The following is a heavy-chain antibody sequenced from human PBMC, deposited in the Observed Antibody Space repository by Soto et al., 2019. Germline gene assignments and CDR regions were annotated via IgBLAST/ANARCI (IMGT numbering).Heavy chain of an antibody. CDR1: GGTFYTXT. CDR3: AXXXRXXXXXSXDLDS. CDR2: ITPIYPTT. Sequence: QVQLVQSGAEVRKPGSSVQVSCKASGGTFYTXTXXXVRXXXXXGLEWMGSITPIYPTTNYAEKFQGRLTVTADGSTNTAYMELNSXTSDXTAVYXXAXXXRXXXXXSXDLDSWGQGTLVTVSS. V-gene: IGHV1-69*15. J-gene: IGHJ4*02.